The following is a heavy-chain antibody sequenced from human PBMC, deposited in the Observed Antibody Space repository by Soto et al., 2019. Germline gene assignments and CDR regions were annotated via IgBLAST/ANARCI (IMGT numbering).Heavy chain of an antibody. CDR2: IDHSGIT. CDR1: GESFSGYY. V-gene: IGHV4-34*01. J-gene: IGHJ4*02. CDR3: TRGRPPRY. Sequence: QVQLHQGGAGPLKPSETLSLTCAVYGESFSGYYWSWIRQPPGKGLEWIGDIDHSGITHYNPSLKNRVAILVDTSKKHFSLNLTSVTAADTAAYFCTRGRPPRYWGQRALVTVSS.